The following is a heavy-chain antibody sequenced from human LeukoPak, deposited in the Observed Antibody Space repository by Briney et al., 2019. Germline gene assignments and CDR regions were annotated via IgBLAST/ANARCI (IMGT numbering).Heavy chain of an antibody. D-gene: IGHD2-2*01. V-gene: IGHV3-33*01. CDR3: ATPVHDASLDY. CDR1: GFTFSSYG. J-gene: IGHJ4*02. CDR2: IWYDGSNK. Sequence: GGSLILSCAASGFTFSSYGMHWVRQAPGKGLEWVAVIWYDGSNKYYADSVKGRFTISRDNSKNTLYLQMNSLRAEDTAVYYCATPVHDASLDYWGQGALVTVSS.